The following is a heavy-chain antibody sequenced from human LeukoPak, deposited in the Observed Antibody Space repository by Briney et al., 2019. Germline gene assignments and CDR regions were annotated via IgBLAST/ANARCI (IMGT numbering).Heavy chain of an antibody. J-gene: IGHJ4*02. Sequence: GGSLRLSCAASGFTVANDRMSWVRQPPGKGLEWVSTVYGGGNTAYTDSVKGRFTISRDNAKNSLYLQMNSLRAEDTALYYCAKAPYYDILTGVHFDYWGQGTLVTVSS. CDR3: AKAPYYDILTGVHFDY. CDR2: VYGGGNT. D-gene: IGHD3-9*01. V-gene: IGHV3-53*05. CDR1: GFTVANDR.